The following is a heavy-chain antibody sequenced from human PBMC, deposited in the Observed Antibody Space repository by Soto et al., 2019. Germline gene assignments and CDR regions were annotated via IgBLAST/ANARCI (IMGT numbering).Heavy chain of an antibody. CDR3: STRAYDTNGYYRFDP. D-gene: IGHD3-22*01. CDR1: GGSFSGHS. CDR2: INHSGRA. V-gene: IGHV4-34*01. Sequence: SDTLSLTCTVYGGSFSGHSWTWICQSPGKGLEWIGDINHSGRANYSPSLKSRVTISLDTSKNQFSLTLSAVTAADTAMYYCSTRAYDTNGYYRFDPWGQGTLVT. J-gene: IGHJ5*01.